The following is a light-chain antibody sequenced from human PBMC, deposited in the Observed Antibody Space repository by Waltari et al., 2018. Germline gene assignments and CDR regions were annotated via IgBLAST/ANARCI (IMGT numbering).Light chain of an antibody. CDR2: LNSDGSH. CDR3: QTWATGIQV. Sequence: QLVLTQSPSASASLGASVKLTCTLSSGHTNSALAWHQQQPEKGPRYLMKLNSDGSHTKGDGIPDRFSGSSSGAERYLTISSLQSEDEADYYCQTWATGIQVFGGGTKLTVL. J-gene: IGLJ2*01. V-gene: IGLV4-69*01. CDR1: SGHTNSA.